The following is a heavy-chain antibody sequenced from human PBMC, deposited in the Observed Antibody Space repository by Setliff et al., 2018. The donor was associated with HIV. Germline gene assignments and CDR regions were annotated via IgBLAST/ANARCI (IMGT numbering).Heavy chain of an antibody. J-gene: IGHJ4*02. CDR2: IYTSGST. D-gene: IGHD3-3*01. Sequence: SETLSLTCTVSGGSISSGSYYWSRIRQPAGKGLEWIGRIYTSGSTNYNPSLKSRVTISVDTSKNQFSLKLSSVTAADTAVYYCERTTLTIFGVVIPDYWGQGTLVTVSS. CDR3: ERTTLTIFGVVIPDY. CDR1: GGSISSGSYY. V-gene: IGHV4-61*02.